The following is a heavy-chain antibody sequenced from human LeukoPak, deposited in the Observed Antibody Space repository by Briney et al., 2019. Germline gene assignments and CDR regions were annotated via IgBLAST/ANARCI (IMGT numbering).Heavy chain of an antibody. CDR2: ITAYNGNT. CDR1: GYTFTSNG. J-gene: IGHJ4*02. V-gene: IGHV1-18*01. D-gene: IGHD3-3*01. Sequence: ASVKVSCKASGYTFTSNGFSWVRQPPGQGLGGLGWITAYNGNTNYAQKLQGRVTMTTDTSTSTAYMELRSLRSDDTAVYYCARDQTAYYDFWSGYYAYWGQGTLVTVSS. CDR3: ARDQTAYYDFWSGYYAY.